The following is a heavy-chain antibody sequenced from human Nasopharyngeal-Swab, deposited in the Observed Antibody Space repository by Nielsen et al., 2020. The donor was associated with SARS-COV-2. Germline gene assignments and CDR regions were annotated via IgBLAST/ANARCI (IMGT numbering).Heavy chain of an antibody. CDR3: ARGSMITFGGVNAFDI. CDR1: GGSISSGGYY. D-gene: IGHD3-16*01. Sequence: SETLSLTCTVSGGSISSGGYYWSWIRQHPGKGLEWIGYIYYSGSTYYNPSLKSRVTISVDTSKNQFSLKLSSVTAADTAVYYCARGSMITFGGVNAFDIWGQGTMVTVSS. J-gene: IGHJ3*02. CDR2: IYYSGST. V-gene: IGHV4-31*03.